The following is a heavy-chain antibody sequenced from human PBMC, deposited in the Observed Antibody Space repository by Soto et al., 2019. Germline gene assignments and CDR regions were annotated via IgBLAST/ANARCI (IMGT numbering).Heavy chain of an antibody. V-gene: IGHV3-30-3*01. J-gene: IGHJ4*02. Sequence: QVQLVESGGGVVQPGRSLRLSCAASGFTFSSYAMHWVRQAPGKGLEWVAVISYDGSNKYYADSVKGRFTISRDNSKNTLSLQMNSLRAEDTAVYYCARESIAARPGDFDYWGQGTLVTVSS. D-gene: IGHD6-6*01. CDR1: GFTFSSYA. CDR2: ISYDGSNK. CDR3: ARESIAARPGDFDY.